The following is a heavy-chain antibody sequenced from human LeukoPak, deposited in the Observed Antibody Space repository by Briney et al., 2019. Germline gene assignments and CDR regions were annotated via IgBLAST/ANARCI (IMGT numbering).Heavy chain of an antibody. CDR1: GGSISSSSYY. CDR2: IYYSGST. D-gene: IGHD2-15*01. J-gene: IGHJ4*02. V-gene: IGHV4-39*01. Sequence: SETLSLTCTVSGGSISSSSYYWGWIRQPPGKGLEWIGSIYYSGSTYYNPSLKSRVTISVDTPKNQFSLVLTSVTAADTAMYYCARGGRYCSGGSCYLDYWGQGTLVTVSS. CDR3: ARGGRYCSGGSCYLDY.